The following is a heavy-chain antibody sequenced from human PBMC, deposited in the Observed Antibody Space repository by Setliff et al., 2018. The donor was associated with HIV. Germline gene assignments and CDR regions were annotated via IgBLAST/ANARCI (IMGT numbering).Heavy chain of an antibody. CDR1: GYSFTSHW. CDR2: IYPPDSDT. Sequence: HGESLKISCKASGYSFTSHWIGWVRQMPGKGLEWMGIIYPPDSDTTYSPSFRGQVTISADKSINTAYLHWSRLKASDTAIYFCARLPFGSSDAFDIWGQGTVVTVSS. V-gene: IGHV5-51*01. D-gene: IGHD6-6*01. CDR3: ARLPFGSSDAFDI. J-gene: IGHJ3*02.